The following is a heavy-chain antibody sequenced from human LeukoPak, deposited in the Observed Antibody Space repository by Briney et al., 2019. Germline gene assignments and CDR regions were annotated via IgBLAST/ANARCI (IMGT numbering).Heavy chain of an antibody. CDR1: GFTFSRYA. CDR3: AARYSSSWYDAFDI. CDR2: IRYDGSNK. V-gene: IGHV3-30*02. D-gene: IGHD6-13*01. J-gene: IGHJ3*02. Sequence: GRSLRLSCAASGFTFSRYAMHWVRQAPGKGLEWVAFIRYDGSNKYYADSVKGRFTISRDNSKNTLYLQMNSLRAEDTAVYYCAARYSSSWYDAFDIWGQGTMVTVSS.